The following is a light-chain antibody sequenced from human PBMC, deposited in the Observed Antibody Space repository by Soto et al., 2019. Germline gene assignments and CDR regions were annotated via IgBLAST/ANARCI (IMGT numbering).Light chain of an antibody. CDR1: QSVSSSY. CDR2: GAS. V-gene: IGKV3-20*01. CDR3: QQYGSSPRT. Sequence: EIVLTQSPGTLSVSPGERATLSGRASQSVSSSYLAWYQQKPGQAPRLLIYGASSRATGIPDRFSGSGSGTDFTLTISRLEPEDFAVYYCQQYGSSPRTFGQGTKVDI. J-gene: IGKJ1*01.